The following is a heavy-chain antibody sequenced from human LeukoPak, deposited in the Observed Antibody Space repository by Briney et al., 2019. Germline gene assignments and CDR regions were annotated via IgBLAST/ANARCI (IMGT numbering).Heavy chain of an antibody. J-gene: IGHJ4*02. CDR3: AEGGSWYGGLYFDY. V-gene: IGHV3-30*18. D-gene: IGHD6-13*01. CDR2: ISYDGSNK. Sequence: GGSLRLSCAASGFTFSRYSMNWVRQAPGKGLEWVAVISYDGSNKYYAGSVKGRSTISRDNSKNTLYLQMNSLRAEDTAVYYCAEGGSWYGGLYFDYWGQGTLVTVSS. CDR1: GFTFSRYS.